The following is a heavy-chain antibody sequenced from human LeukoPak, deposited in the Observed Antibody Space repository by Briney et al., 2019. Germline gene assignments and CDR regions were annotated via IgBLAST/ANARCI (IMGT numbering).Heavy chain of an antibody. J-gene: IGHJ4*02. V-gene: IGHV3-48*03. CDR3: ARRGYHDYSGFDY. CDR1: GFTFFNLE. D-gene: IGHD3-16*01. CDR2: ISSSGSTI. Sequence: GGSLRLSCAASGFTFFNLEMNWVRQAPGKGLEWVSYISSSGSTIYYADSVKGRFTISRDNSKNSLYLQMKSLRAEDTALYYCARRGYHDYSGFDYWGQGTLVTVSS.